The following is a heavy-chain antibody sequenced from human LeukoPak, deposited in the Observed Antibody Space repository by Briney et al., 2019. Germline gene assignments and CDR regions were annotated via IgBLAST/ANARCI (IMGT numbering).Heavy chain of an antibody. CDR1: GFTFSGYG. D-gene: IGHD6-19*01. Sequence: SCAASGFTFSGYGMHWVRQAPGKGLEWVAVIWYDGSNKYYADSVKGRFTISRDNSKNTLYLQMNSLRAEDTAVYYCARDLYSSGWYGGGYWGQGTLVTVSS. V-gene: IGHV3-33*01. CDR3: ARDLYSSGWYGGGY. J-gene: IGHJ4*02. CDR2: IWYDGSNK.